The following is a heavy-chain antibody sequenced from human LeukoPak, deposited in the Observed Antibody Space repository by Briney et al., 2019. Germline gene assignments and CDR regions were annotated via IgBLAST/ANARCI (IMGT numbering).Heavy chain of an antibody. D-gene: IGHD3-9*01. Sequence: RTSETLSLTCPGSGGTVSSSSYYWGWMRNPRRKGAEWSGSIYYTGSTYYKPSLKSRVTISVDASKNQISLKLSSVTAADTAVYFCARHKSFDYLSPIDSWGQGTLVTVSS. CDR3: ARHKSFDYLSPIDS. CDR2: IYYTGST. CDR1: GGTVSSSSYY. V-gene: IGHV4-39*01. J-gene: IGHJ4*02.